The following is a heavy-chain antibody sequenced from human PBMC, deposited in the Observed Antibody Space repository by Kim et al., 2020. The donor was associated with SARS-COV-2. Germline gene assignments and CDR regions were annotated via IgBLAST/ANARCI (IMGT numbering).Heavy chain of an antibody. CDR2: ISGSGGST. CDR3: AKQMPGGQQLVLGWDY. D-gene: IGHD6-13*01. V-gene: IGHV3-23*01. CDR1: GFTFSSYA. J-gene: IGHJ4*02. Sequence: GGSLRLSCAASGFTFSSYAMSWVRQAPGKGLEWVSAISGSGGSTYYADSVKGRFTISRDNSKNTLYLQMNSLRAEDTVVYYCAKQMPGGQQLVLGWDYWGQGTLVTVSS.